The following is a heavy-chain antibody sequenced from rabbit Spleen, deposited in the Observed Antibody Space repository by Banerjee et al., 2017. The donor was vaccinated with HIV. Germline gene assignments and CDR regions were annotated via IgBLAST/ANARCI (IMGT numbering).Heavy chain of an antibody. CDR2: FSAYSSRP. CDR1: GFTFSGDFW. D-gene: IGHD1-1*01. CDR3: ARGGHGVTGGYPFDL. V-gene: IGHV1S40*01. J-gene: IGHJ4*01. Sequence: QSLEESGGDLVKPGASLTLTCTGSGFTFSGDFWICWVRQAPGKGLEWIGCFSAYSSRPYYASWAKGRFTISKTSSTTVTLQMTSLTAADTATYFCARGGHGVTGGYPFDLWGQGTLVTVS.